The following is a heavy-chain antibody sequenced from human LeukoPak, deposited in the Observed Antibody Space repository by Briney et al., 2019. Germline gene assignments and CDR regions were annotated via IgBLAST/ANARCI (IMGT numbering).Heavy chain of an antibody. CDR3: ARDPSRRIAAAAPGGMDV. V-gene: IGHV1-69*04. D-gene: IGHD6-13*01. Sequence: SVKVSCKASGGTFSRYAISWVRQAPGQGLEWMGRIIPIFGIANHAQKFHGRVTITADKSTSTAYLQLSSLRSEDTAVYYCARDPSRRIAAAAPGGMDVWGQAPTVTVSS. CDR1: GGTFSRYA. J-gene: IGHJ6*02. CDR2: IIPIFGIA.